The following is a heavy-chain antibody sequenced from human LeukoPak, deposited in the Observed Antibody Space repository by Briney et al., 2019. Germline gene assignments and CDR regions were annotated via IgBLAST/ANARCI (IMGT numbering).Heavy chain of an antibody. J-gene: IGHJ4*02. CDR1: GGSISSYY. Sequence: SETLSLTCTVSGGSISSYYWSWIRQPAGKGLEWIGRIYTSGSTNYNPSLKSRVTMSVDTSKNQFSLKLSSVTAADTAVYYCARGRSSGRGANFDYWGQGTLVTVSS. CDR3: ARGRSSGRGANFDY. V-gene: IGHV4-4*07. CDR2: IYTSGST. D-gene: IGHD6-19*01.